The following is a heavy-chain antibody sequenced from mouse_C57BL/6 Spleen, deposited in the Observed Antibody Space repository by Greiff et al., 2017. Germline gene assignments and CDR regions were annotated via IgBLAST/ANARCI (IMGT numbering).Heavy chain of an antibody. V-gene: IGHV2-2*01. J-gene: IGHJ4*01. CDR3: ARKYGYYDYYAMDY. D-gene: IGHD2-3*01. CDR2: IWSGGST. CDR1: GFSLTSYG. Sequence: VMLVESGPGLVQPSQSLSITCTVSGFSLTSYGVHWVRQSPGKGLEWLGVIWSGGSTDYNAAFISRLSISKDNSKSQVFFKMNSLQADDTAIYYCARKYGYYDYYAMDYWGQGTSVTVSS.